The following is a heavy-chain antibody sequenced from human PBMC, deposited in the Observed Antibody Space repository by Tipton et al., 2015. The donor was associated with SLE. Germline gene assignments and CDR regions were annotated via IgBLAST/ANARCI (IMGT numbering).Heavy chain of an antibody. CDR2: IYSSGSA. D-gene: IGHD1-26*01. V-gene: IGHV4-59*01. CDR3: ARAGDSGRPGEMDY. J-gene: IGHJ4*02. Sequence: TLSLTCTVSDDSFISYYWSWIRQPPGKGLEWIGYIYSSGSANYNPSLKSRVTMSVDPSQNQFSLKLNSVTAADTAVYYCARAGDSGRPGEMDYWGQGTQVTVSS. CDR1: DDSFISYY.